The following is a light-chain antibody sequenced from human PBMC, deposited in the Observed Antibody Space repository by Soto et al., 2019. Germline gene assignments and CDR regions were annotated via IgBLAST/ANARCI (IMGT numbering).Light chain of an antibody. CDR2: GNS. Sequence: QSVLTQPPSVSGAPGQRVTISCTGSSSNIGAGYDVHWYQQLPGTAPKLLIYGNSNRPSGVPDRFSGSKSGTSASLAITGFQAWVGGVYYCRSYDSTLSPLFGGGTKLPVL. CDR1: SSNIGAGYD. CDR3: RSYDSTLSPL. V-gene: IGLV1-40*01. J-gene: IGLJ2*01.